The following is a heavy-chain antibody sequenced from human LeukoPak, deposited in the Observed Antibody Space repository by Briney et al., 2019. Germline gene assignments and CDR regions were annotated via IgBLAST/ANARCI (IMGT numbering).Heavy chain of an antibody. Sequence: GGSLRLSCAASGFTFSDYYMSWLRQAPGKGLEWVSFISSSSSYTNYADSVKGRFTISRDNAKNSLYLHMNSLRADDTAVYYCARARSTSSYDYWDQGTLVTVSS. V-gene: IGHV3-11*05. D-gene: IGHD2-2*01. CDR1: GFTFSDYY. CDR2: ISSSSSYT. J-gene: IGHJ4*02. CDR3: ARARSTSSYDY.